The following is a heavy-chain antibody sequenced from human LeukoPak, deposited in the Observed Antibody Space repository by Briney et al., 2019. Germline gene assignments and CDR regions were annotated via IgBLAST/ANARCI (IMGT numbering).Heavy chain of an antibody. Sequence: GSLRLSCAASGFTFISYAMSWVRQAPGKGLEWVSAISGSGDTTYSADSVRGRFTISRDDSKNTLFLQMNSLRAEDTAVYYCAKAYVDTTYFDSWGQGTLVTVSS. J-gene: IGHJ4*02. CDR2: ISGSGDTT. D-gene: IGHD5-18*01. CDR1: GFTFISYA. V-gene: IGHV3-23*01. CDR3: AKAYVDTTYFDS.